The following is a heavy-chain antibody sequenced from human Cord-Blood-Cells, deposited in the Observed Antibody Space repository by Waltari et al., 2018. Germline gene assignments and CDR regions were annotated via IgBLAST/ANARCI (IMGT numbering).Heavy chain of an antibody. CDR2: IRSKANSYAT. D-gene: IGHD1-26*01. CDR3: TTRPPSVVGATDY. J-gene: IGHJ4*02. V-gene: IGHV3-73*01. CDR1: GFTFSGSA. Sequence: EVQLVGSGGGLVQPGGSLKLSCAASGFTFSGSAMHWVRQASGKGLEWVGRIRSKANSYATAYAASVKGRFTISRDDSKNTAYLQMNSLKTEDTAVYYCTTRPPSVVGATDYWGQGTLVTVSS.